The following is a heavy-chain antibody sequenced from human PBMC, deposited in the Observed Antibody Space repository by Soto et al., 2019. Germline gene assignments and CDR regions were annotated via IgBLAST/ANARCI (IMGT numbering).Heavy chain of an antibody. CDR1: GGSISSSSYY. V-gene: IGHV4-39*01. CDR2: IYYSGST. D-gene: IGHD3-22*01. J-gene: IGHJ3*02. CDR3: ARVYYDSSGYLNDAFDI. Sequence: PSETLSLTCTVSGGSISSSSYYWGWIRQPPGKGLEWIGSIYYSGSTYYNPSLKSRVTISVDTSKNQFSLKLSSVTAADTAVYYCARVYYDSSGYLNDAFDIWGQGTMVTVS.